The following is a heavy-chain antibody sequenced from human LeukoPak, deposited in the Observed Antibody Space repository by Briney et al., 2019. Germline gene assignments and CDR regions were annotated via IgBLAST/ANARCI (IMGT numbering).Heavy chain of an antibody. V-gene: IGHV4-38-2*02. CDR1: GYSTSSGYY. CDR2: IYHSGST. D-gene: IGHD3-10*01. Sequence: SETLSLTCTVSGYSTSSGYYWGWIRQPPGKGLEWIGSIYHSGSTYYNPSLKSRVAISVDTSKNQFSLKLSSVTAADTAVYYCASIDPYGSGSSDIWGQGTMVTVSS. CDR3: ASIDPYGSGSSDI. J-gene: IGHJ3*02.